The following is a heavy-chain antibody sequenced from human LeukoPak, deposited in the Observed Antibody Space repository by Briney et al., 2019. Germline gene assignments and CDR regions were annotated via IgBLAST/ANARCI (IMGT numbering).Heavy chain of an antibody. CDR2: ISDTSDI. Sequence: PGGSLRLSCAASGFTFNTFAMSWVRRAPGKGLEWVSGISDTSDIYYTDSVKGRFTVSRDNSKNTLYLQMSFLRAEDTAVYYCAKMLYAILKHGQPHDHWGQGTLVSVSS. CDR3: AKMLYAILKHGQPHDH. J-gene: IGHJ5*02. V-gene: IGHV3-23*01. CDR1: GFTFNTFA. D-gene: IGHD2-8*01.